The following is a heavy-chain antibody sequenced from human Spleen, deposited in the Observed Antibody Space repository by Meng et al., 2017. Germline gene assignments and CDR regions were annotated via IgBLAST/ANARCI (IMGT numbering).Heavy chain of an antibody. CDR1: GYTFTTFG. Sequence: QVQLGESGSELKNPGASVKISCKASGYTFTTFGINWVRQAPGQGLEWMGWINTNTGNPTYAQGFTGRFVMSLDTSVSTAYLQISSLKAEDTAVYYCARERVTMVRGVLKSWGQGTLVTVSS. J-gene: IGHJ5*02. D-gene: IGHD3-10*01. CDR2: INTNTGNP. CDR3: ARERVTMVRGVLKS. V-gene: IGHV7-4-1*02.